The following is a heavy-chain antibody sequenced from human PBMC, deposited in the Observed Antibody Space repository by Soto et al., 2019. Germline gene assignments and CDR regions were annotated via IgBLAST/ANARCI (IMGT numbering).Heavy chain of an antibody. CDR1: GGSISSSSYY. J-gene: IGHJ4*02. Sequence: TSETLSLTCTVSGGSISSSSYYWGWIRQPPGKGLEWIGSIYYSGSTYYNPSLKSRVTISVDTSKNQFSLKLSSVTAADTAVYYCARLIVHGTASSWGQGTLVNVAS. CDR2: IYYSGST. D-gene: IGHD1-7*01. V-gene: IGHV4-39*01. CDR3: ARLIVHGTASS.